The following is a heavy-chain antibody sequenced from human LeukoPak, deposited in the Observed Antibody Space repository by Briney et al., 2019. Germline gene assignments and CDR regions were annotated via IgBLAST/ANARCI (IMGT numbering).Heavy chain of an antibody. J-gene: IGHJ4*02. CDR2: ISGSGGST. V-gene: IGHV3-23*01. D-gene: IGHD3-10*01. CDR3: AKVGIDGSGPFDH. CDR1: RFTFSSYA. Sequence: GGSLRLSCAASRFTFSSYAMSWVRQAPGKGLEWVSAISGSGGSTYYADSVKGRFTISRDNSKNTLYLQMNSLRAEDTAVYYCAKVGIDGSGPFDHWGQGTLVTVSS.